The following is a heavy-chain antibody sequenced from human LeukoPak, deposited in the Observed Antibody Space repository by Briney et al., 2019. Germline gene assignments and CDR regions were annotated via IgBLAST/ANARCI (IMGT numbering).Heavy chain of an antibody. D-gene: IGHD3-10*01. V-gene: IGHV1-69*04. J-gene: IGHJ5*02. CDR2: IIPILGIA. CDR1: GGTFSSYA. Sequence: ASVKVSCKASGGTFSSYAISWVRQAPGQGLEWMGRIIPILGIANYAQKFQGRVTITADKSTSTAYMELSSLRSEDTAMYYCASSLWFGELPNWFDPWGQGTLVTVSS. CDR3: ASSLWFGELPNWFDP.